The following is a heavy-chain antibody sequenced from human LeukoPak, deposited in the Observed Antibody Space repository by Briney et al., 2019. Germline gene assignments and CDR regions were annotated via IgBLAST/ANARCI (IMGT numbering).Heavy chain of an antibody. V-gene: IGHV3-9*01. J-gene: IGHJ6*02. CDR1: GFTFDDYA. CDR3: AKDMFPYYYDSSGYYYYYYGMDV. Sequence: PGGSLRLSCAASGFTFDDYAMHWVRQAPGKGLEWVSGISWNSGSISYADSVKGRFTISRDNAKNSLYLQMNSLRAEDTALYYCAKDMFPYYYDSSGYYYYYYGMDVWGQGTTVTVSS. D-gene: IGHD3-22*01. CDR2: ISWNSGSI.